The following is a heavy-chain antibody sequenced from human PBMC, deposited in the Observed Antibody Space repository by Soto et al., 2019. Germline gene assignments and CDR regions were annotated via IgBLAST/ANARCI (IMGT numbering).Heavy chain of an antibody. CDR2: FDPEDGET. J-gene: IGHJ1*01. CDR3: ATAQGAFEAEYFQY. Sequence: GASVKVSCKVSGYTLTELSMHWVRQAPGKGLEWMGGFDPEDGETIYAQKFQGRVTMTEDTSTDTAYMELSSLRSEDTAVYYCATAQGAFEAEYFQYWGQGTLVTVSS. CDR1: GYTLTELS. D-gene: IGHD3-16*01. V-gene: IGHV1-24*01.